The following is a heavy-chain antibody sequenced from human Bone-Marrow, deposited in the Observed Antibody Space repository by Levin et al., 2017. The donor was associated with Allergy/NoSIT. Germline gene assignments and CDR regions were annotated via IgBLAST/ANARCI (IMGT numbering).Heavy chain of an antibody. V-gene: IGHV1-69*13. CDR2: IIPIFGTT. J-gene: IGHJ4*02. CDR1: GDTFNKNA. D-gene: IGHD1-26*01. CDR3: ARGRLGATTGPFDY. Sequence: SVKVSCKASGDTFNKNAFSWVRQAPGQGLEWMGGIIPIFGTTNLYAQRFQGRLTITADETTTTAYMELSSLRSDDTAIYYCARGRLGATTGPFDYWGQGTLVTVSS.